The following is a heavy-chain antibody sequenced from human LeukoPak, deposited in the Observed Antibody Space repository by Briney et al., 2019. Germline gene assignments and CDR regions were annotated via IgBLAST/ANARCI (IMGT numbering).Heavy chain of an antibody. J-gene: IGHJ1*01. Sequence: GASVKVSCKASGYTFTSYGISWVRQAPGQGLEWTGWISAYNGNTNNAQKLQGRVTMTTDTSTSTAYMELRSLRSDDTAVYYCARVYDTKQRSYFQHWGQGTLVTVSS. CDR2: ISAYNGNT. CDR3: ARVYDTKQRSYFQH. D-gene: IGHD3-3*01. CDR1: GYTFTSYG. V-gene: IGHV1-18*01.